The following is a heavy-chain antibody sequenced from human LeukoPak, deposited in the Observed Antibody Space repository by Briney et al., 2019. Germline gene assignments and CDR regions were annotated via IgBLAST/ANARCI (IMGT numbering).Heavy chain of an antibody. CDR2: IYYSGIT. CDR1: GGSISSYY. V-gene: IGHV4-59*08. D-gene: IGHD6-13*01. J-gene: IGHJ5*02. Sequence: SETLSLTCTVSGGSISSYYWSWIRQPPGKGLEWIGYIYYSGITNYNPSLKSRVAISVDTSKNQFSLKVSSVSAADTAVYYCARAYSSSWYWNWFDPWGQGTLVTVSS. CDR3: ARAYSSSWYWNWFDP.